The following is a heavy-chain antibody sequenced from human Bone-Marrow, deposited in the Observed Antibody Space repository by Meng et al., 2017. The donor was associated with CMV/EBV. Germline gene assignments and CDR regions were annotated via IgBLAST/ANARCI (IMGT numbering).Heavy chain of an antibody. D-gene: IGHD3-3*01. Sequence: ESLKISCAASGFTFDDYGMSWVRQAPGKGLEWIGEVYHSGGTNYDPSLKRRVTISLDMSKNHFSLKLSSVTAADTGVYYCASQNFWSGDAYWGQGMLVTVSS. CDR1: GFTFDDYG. J-gene: IGHJ4*02. CDR3: ASQNFWSGDAY. CDR2: VYHSGGT. V-gene: IGHV4-34*01.